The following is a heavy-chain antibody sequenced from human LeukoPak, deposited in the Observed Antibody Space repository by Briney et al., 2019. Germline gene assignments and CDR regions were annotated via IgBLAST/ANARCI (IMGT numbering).Heavy chain of an antibody. CDR1: GFTLSAYW. D-gene: IGHD1-26*01. V-gene: IGHV3-74*01. CDR2: INSDGSTT. CDR3: ARRVGALDAFDI. J-gene: IGHJ3*02. Sequence: GGALRLSCAAPGFTLSAYWMHWVRHAPGKGLVWVSRINSDGSTTTYADPVKGRFTISRDDAKNTLYLQMNSLRAEDTAVYYCARRVGALDAFDIWGQGTMVTVSS.